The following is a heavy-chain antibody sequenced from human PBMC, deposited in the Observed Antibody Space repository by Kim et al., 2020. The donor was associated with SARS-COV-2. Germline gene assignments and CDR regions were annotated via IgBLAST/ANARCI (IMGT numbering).Heavy chain of an antibody. J-gene: IGHJ5*02. CDR3: ARDLRAAGLVHWFDP. D-gene: IGHD6-19*01. CDR1: GFTFSSYS. V-gene: IGHV3-21*01. Sequence: GGSLRLSCAASGFTFSSYSMNWVRQAPGKGLEWVSSISSSSSYIYYADSVKGRFTISRDNAKNSLYLQMNSLRAEDTAVYYCARDLRAAGLVHWFDPWGQGTLVTVSS. CDR2: ISSSSSYI.